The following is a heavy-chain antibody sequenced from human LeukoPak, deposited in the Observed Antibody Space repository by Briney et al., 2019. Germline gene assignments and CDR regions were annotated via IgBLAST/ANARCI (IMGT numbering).Heavy chain of an antibody. J-gene: IGHJ4*02. D-gene: IGHD7-27*01. CDR2: IYYSGST. CDR3: ARQARLGNDY. Sequence: SETLSLTCIVSGGSISSSSYYWGWIRQPPGKGLEWIGSIYYSGSTYYNPSLKSRVTISVDTSKNQFSLKLSSVTAADTAVYYCARQARLGNDYWGQGTLVTVSS. CDR1: GGSISSSSYY. V-gene: IGHV4-39*01.